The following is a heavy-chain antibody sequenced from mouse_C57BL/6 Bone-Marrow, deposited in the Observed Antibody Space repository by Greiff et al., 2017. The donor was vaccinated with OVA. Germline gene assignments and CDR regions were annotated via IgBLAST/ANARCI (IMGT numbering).Heavy chain of an antibody. D-gene: IGHD1-1*01. J-gene: IGHJ4*01. Sequence: QVQLKESGPGLVQPSQSLSITCTVSGFSLTSYGVHWVRQSPGKGLEWLGVIWRGGSTDYNAAFMSRLSITKDNSKSQVFFKMNSLQADDTAIYYCAKKITTVVATGGYYAMDYWGQGTSVTVSS. CDR2: IWRGGST. CDR3: AKKITTVVATGGYYAMDY. V-gene: IGHV2-5*01. CDR1: GFSLTSYG.